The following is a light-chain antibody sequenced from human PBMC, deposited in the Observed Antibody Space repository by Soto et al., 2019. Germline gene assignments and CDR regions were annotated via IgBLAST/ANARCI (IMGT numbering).Light chain of an antibody. Sequence: DIQMTQSPSTLSASVGDRVTITCRASQSISSWLAWYQQKPGKAPKLLIYDASSLESGVPSRFSGSGSGTEFTLTISSLQPDDFATYYCQQYNEWTFGQGTKVDIK. V-gene: IGKV1-5*01. CDR1: QSISSW. CDR3: QQYNEWT. CDR2: DAS. J-gene: IGKJ1*01.